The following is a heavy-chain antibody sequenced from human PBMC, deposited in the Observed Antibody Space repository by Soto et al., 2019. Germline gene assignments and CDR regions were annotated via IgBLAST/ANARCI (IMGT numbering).Heavy chain of an antibody. CDR1: GGSISSSSYY. J-gene: IGHJ3*02. D-gene: IGHD3-10*01. CDR2: IYYSGST. CDR3: ARLTRSMVHRLRPRDDFDI. V-gene: IGHV4-39*01. Sequence: SETLSLTCTVSGGSISSSSYYWGWIRQPPGKGLEWIGSIYYSGSTYYNPSLKSRVTISVDTSKNQFSLKLSSVTAADTAVYYCARLTRSMVHRLRPRDDFDIWGQGTMVTVSS.